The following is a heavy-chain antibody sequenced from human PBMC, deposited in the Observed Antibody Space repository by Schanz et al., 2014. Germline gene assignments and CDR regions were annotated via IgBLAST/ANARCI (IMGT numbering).Heavy chain of an antibody. V-gene: IGHV3-48*02. CDR2: ISSTGTTI. Sequence: VQLVESGGGVVQPGRSLRLSCAASGFTFSDSWMHWVRQAPGKGLEWISYISSTGTTIHYADSVKGRFTISRDNAKNSLYLQMNTLRDEDTAVYYCACRITMVRGVIVGGGFDLWGQGTLVSVSS. J-gene: IGHJ4*02. CDR1: GFTFSDSW. D-gene: IGHD3-10*01. CDR3: ACRITMVRGVIVGGGFDL.